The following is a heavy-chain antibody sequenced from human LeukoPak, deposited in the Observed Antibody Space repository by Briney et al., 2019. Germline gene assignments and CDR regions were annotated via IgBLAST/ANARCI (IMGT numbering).Heavy chain of an antibody. CDR1: GFTFSSYA. D-gene: IGHD2-21*02. Sequence: GGSLRLSCAASGFTFSSYAMSWVRQAPGKGLEWVSAISGGSTHYADSVKGRFTISRDNSKNTLYLQMNSLRAEDTAVYYCAKQHIVVVTAINFDYWGQGTLVTVSS. CDR3: AKQHIVVVTAINFDY. J-gene: IGHJ4*02. V-gene: IGHV3-23*01. CDR2: ISGGST.